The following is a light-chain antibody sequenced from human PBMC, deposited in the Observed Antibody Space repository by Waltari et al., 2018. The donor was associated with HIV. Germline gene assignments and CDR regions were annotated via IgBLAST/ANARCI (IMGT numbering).Light chain of an antibody. CDR1: ALPTHY. Sequence: SYELTQPPSVSVSPGQTARITCSGDALPTHYAYWYQQKPGQAPVLVIYKDSEKSSGIPERFSGSSSGTTVTLTISAVQAEDEADYYCQSTDSSGTYVVFGGGTKLTVL. CDR3: QSTDSSGTYVV. V-gene: IGLV3-25*03. J-gene: IGLJ2*01. CDR2: KDS.